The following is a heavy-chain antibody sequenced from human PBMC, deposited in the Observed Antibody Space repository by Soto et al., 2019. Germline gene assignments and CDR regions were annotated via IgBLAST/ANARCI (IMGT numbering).Heavy chain of an antibody. CDR1: GGSISSYY. D-gene: IGHD6-13*01. J-gene: IGHJ6*02. CDR3: AREKSSYSSSWSGYYYYGMDV. CDR2: NYYSGST. V-gene: IGHV4-59*01. Sequence: PSETLSLTCTVSGGSISSYYWSWIRQPPGKGLEWIGYNYYSGSTNYNPSHKSRVTITVDTSKNQFSLKLSSVTAADTGVYYCAREKSSYSSSWSGYYYYGMDVWGQGTTVTVSS.